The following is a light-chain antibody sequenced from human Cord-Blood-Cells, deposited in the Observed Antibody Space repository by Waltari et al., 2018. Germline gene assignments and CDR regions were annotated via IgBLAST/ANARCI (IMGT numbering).Light chain of an antibody. V-gene: IGLV2-14*01. CDR2: DVS. CDR1: SSDVGGYNY. J-gene: IGLJ3*02. Sequence: QSALTQPASVSGSPGQPITISCTGTSSDVGGYNYVSWYQQHPGKATKLMIYDVSKRPSGVSNRFSGSKSGNTASLTISGLQAEDEADYYCSSYTSSSTLVFGGGTKLTVL. CDR3: SSYTSSSTLV.